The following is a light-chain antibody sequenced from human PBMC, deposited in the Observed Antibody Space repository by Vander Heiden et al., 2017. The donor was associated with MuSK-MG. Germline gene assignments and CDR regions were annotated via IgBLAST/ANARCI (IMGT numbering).Light chain of an antibody. CDR2: AAS. Sequence: IQMTQSPSFLSASVGDRVTITCRASQSISSYLNWYQQKPVKAPKLLIYAASSFQSRVPSRFSGSRSRTDFTLTISSLQPEDFATYYCQQSYSTPSTFGQGTKLEIK. CDR3: QQSYSTPST. V-gene: IGKV1-39*01. CDR1: QSISSY. J-gene: IGKJ2*01.